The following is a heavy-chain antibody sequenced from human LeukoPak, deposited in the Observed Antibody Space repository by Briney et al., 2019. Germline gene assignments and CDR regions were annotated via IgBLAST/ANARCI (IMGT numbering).Heavy chain of an antibody. Sequence: SETLSLTCTVSGGSISSYYWSWIRQPPGKGLEWIGYIYYSGSTNYNPSLKSRVTISVDTSKNQFSLKLSSVTAADTAVYYCARDGYNYFKVYYYYYYMDVWGKGTTVTVSS. CDR1: GGSISSYY. V-gene: IGHV4-59*12. CDR2: IYYSGST. D-gene: IGHD5-24*01. CDR3: ARDGYNYFKVYYYYYYMDV. J-gene: IGHJ6*03.